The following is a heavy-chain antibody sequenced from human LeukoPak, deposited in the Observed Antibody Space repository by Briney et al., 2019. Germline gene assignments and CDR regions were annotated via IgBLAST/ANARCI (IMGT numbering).Heavy chain of an antibody. D-gene: IGHD4-17*01. Sequence: GGSLRLSCAASGFTFNSYSMNWVRQAPGKGLEWVSSISSSSSYIYYADSVKGRFTISRDNAKNSLHLQMNSLRAEDTAVYYCAGDYGDYGGYYWGQGTLVTVSS. J-gene: IGHJ4*02. CDR2: ISSSSSYI. CDR1: GFTFNSYS. V-gene: IGHV3-21*01. CDR3: AGDYGDYGGYY.